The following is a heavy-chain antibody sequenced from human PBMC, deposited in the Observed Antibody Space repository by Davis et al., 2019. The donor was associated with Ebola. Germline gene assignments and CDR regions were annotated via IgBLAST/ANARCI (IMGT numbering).Heavy chain of an antibody. CDR1: GGSFSGYY. Sequence: MPSETLSLTCAVYGGSFSGYYWTWVRQPPGKGLEWIGEVFHTGVTNSNPSLKSRLILSVDTSKNQFTLTLSSVTAADTAVYFCARESPRQCSNGVCAFDYWGQGTLVTVSS. D-gene: IGHD2-8*01. V-gene: IGHV4-34*12. CDR2: VFHTGVT. J-gene: IGHJ4*02. CDR3: ARESPRQCSNGVCAFDY.